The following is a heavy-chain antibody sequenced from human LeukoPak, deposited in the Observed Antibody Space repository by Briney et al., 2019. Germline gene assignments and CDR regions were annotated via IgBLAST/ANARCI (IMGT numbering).Heavy chain of an antibody. D-gene: IGHD3-16*02. CDR1: GYTFTSYY. J-gene: IGHJ4*02. CDR2: INPNSGGT. CDR3: ARGPVLRLGELSLYDY. V-gene: IGHV1-2*02. Sequence: ASVKVSCKASGYTFTSYYMHWVRQAPGQGLEWMGWINPNSGGTNYAQKFQGRVTMTRDTSISTAYMELSRLRSDDTAVYYCARGPVLRLGELSLYDYWGQGTLVTVSS.